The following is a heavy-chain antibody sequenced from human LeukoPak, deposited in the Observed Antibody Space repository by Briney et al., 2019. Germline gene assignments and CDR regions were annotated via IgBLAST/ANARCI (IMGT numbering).Heavy chain of an antibody. V-gene: IGHV4-4*07. D-gene: IGHD5-12*01. Sequence: SETLSLTCTVSGGSISNYYWSWIRQPAGKGLEWIGRIYSSGSTNYNPSLKSRVTMSVDTSKNQFSLKLSSVAAADTAVYYCAGGYSYWGQGTLVTVSS. CDR1: GGSISNYY. CDR2: IYSSGST. CDR3: AGGYSY. J-gene: IGHJ4*02.